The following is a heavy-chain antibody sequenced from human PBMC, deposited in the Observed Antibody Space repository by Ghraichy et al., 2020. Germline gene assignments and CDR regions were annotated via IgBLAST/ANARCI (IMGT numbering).Heavy chain of an antibody. CDR2: IDWDDDK. J-gene: IGHJ4*02. CDR1: GFSLSTSGMC. CDR3: ARMGYVSGSYPYYFDY. V-gene: IGHV2-70*11. Sequence: QTLSLTCTFSGFSLSTSGMCVSWIRQPPGKALEWLARIDWDDDKYYSTSLKTRLTISKDTSKNHVVLTMTNMDPVDTATYYCARMGYVSGSYPYYFDYWGQGTLVTVSS. D-gene: IGHD3-10*01.